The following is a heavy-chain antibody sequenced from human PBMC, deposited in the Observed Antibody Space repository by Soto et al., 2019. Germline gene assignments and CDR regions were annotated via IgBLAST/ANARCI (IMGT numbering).Heavy chain of an antibody. Sequence: QVQLQQWGAGLLKPSETLSLTCAVYGGSFSGYYWSWIRQPPGKGLEWIGEINHSGSTNYNPSLKSRVTISVDTSKNQFSLKLSSVTAADTAVYYCARGRQNRVYSSSKNDYWGQGTLVTVSS. D-gene: IGHD6-13*01. V-gene: IGHV4-34*01. CDR1: GGSFSGYY. CDR3: ARGRQNRVYSSSKNDY. CDR2: INHSGST. J-gene: IGHJ4*02.